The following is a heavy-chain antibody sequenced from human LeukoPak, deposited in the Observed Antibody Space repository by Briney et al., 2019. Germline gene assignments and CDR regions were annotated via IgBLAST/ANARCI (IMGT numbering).Heavy chain of an antibody. V-gene: IGHV4-39*07. Sequence: KPSETLSLTCTVSGGSISSSSYYWGWIRQPPGKGLEWIGSIYYSGSTYYNPSLKSRVTISVDRSKNQFSLKLTSVTAADTAVYYCARGSRGLSKDLFDYWGQGTLVTVSS. D-gene: IGHD3-10*01. CDR2: IYYSGST. CDR3: ARGSRGLSKDLFDY. CDR1: GGSISSSSYY. J-gene: IGHJ4*02.